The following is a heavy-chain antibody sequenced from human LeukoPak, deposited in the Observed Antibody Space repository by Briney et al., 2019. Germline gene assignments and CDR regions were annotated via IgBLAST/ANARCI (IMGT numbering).Heavy chain of an antibody. Sequence: GGSLRLSCAASGFTFSSYAMSWVRQAPGKGLEWVSAISGRGGSTYYADSVKGRFTISRDNSKNTLYLQMNSLRAEDTAVYYCAKDWNVYDTVMVSYFDYWGQGTLVTVSS. CDR3: AKDWNVYDTVMVSYFDY. CDR1: GFTFSSYA. J-gene: IGHJ4*02. D-gene: IGHD5-18*01. V-gene: IGHV3-23*01. CDR2: ISGRGGST.